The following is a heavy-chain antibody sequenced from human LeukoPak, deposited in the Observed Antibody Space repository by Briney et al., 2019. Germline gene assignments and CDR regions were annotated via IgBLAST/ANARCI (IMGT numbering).Heavy chain of an antibody. D-gene: IGHD3-16*01. CDR2: IGTAGDT. Sequence: GGSLRLSCAASGFTFSSYDMHWVRQATGKGLEWVSAIGTAGDTYYPGSVKGRFTISRENAKNSLYLQMNSLRAGDTAVYYCARAREGGPVDYWGRGTLVTVSS. J-gene: IGHJ4*02. CDR3: ARAREGGPVDY. CDR1: GFTFSSYD. V-gene: IGHV3-13*01.